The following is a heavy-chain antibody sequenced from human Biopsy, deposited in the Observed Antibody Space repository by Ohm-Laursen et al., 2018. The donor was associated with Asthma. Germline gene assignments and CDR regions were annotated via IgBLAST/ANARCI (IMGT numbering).Heavy chain of an antibody. V-gene: IGHV4-34*01. CDR1: GFTFSSYA. CDR3: ARGPELDV. Sequence: LRLSCAASGFTFSSYAMSWVRQAPGKGLEWIGETNERGVTNNNPSLKSRVIISIDTYWNRVSLKLTSVTAADTAVYYCARGPELDVWGQGTTVTVSS. CDR2: TNERGVT. J-gene: IGHJ6*02.